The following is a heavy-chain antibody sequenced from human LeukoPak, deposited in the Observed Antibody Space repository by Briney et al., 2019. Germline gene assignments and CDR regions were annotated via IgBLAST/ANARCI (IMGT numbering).Heavy chain of an antibody. CDR2: IYSGGST. J-gene: IGHJ4*02. Sequence: GGSLRLSCAASGFTVGSNYMSWVRQAPGKGLEWVSVIYSGGSTYYADSVKGRFTISRDNSKNTLYLQMNSLRAEDTAVYYCARLVGGSAYYFDYWGQGTLVTVSS. CDR1: GFTVGSNY. V-gene: IGHV3-53*01. CDR3: ARLVGGSAYYFDY. D-gene: IGHD2-15*01.